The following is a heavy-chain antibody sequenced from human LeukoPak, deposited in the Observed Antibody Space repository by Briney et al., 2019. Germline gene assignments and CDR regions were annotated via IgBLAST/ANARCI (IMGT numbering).Heavy chain of an antibody. D-gene: IGHD3-16*01. Sequence: SETLSLTCTVSGYSISSGYYWGWIRQPPGKGLEWIGSIYHSGSTYYNPSLKSRVTISVDTSKNQFSLKLSSVTAADTAVYYCARIRLGDVFDYWGQGTLVTVSS. CDR1: GYSISSGYY. CDR3: ARIRLGDVFDY. V-gene: IGHV4-38-2*02. J-gene: IGHJ4*02. CDR2: IYHSGST.